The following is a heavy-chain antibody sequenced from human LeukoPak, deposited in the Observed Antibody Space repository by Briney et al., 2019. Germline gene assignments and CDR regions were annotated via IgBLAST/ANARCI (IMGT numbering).Heavy chain of an antibody. V-gene: IGHV3-43*01. CDR2: ISWDGGST. CDR1: GFTFDDYT. J-gene: IGHJ4*02. D-gene: IGHD5-12*01. Sequence: GGSLRLSCAASGFTFDDYTMHWVRQAPGKGLEWVSLISWDGGSTYYADSVKGRFTISRDNSKNSLYLQMNSLRTEDTALYYCAKSGYSGYDDYYLDYWGQGTLVTVSS. CDR3: AKSGYSGYDDYYLDY.